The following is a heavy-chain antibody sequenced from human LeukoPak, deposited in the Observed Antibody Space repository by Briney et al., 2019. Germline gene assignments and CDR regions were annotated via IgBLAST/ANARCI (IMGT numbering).Heavy chain of an antibody. CDR2: INHSGST. J-gene: IGHJ6*03. CDR1: GGSFSGYY. Sequence: SETLSLTCAVYGGSFSGYYWSWIRQPPGKGLEWIGEINHSGSTNYNPSLKSRVTISVDTSKNQFSLKLSSVTAADTAVYYCASSYGSGSYPGNYYHYYMDVWGKGTTVTISS. CDR3: ASSYGSGSYPGNYYHYYMDV. V-gene: IGHV4-34*01. D-gene: IGHD3-10*01.